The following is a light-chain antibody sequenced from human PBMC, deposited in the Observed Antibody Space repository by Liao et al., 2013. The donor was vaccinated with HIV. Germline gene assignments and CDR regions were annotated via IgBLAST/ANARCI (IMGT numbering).Light chain of an antibody. CDR2: YDS. Sequence: SYVLTQPRSVSVAPGKTAKIACGGNNIGGKSVHWYQQKPGQAPILVIFYDSDRPSGIPERFSGSNSGNTATLTIGRVEAGDEADYYCQVWDSNSVQPNLVFGGGTKLTVL. V-gene: IGLV3-21*01. CDR1: NIGGKS. CDR3: QVWDSNSVQPNLV. J-gene: IGLJ3*02.